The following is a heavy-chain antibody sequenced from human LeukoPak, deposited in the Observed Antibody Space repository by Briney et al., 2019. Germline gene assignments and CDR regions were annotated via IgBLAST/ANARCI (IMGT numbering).Heavy chain of an antibody. D-gene: IGHD3-10*01. CDR1: GFTFSSYA. Sequence: GRSLRLSCAASGFTFSSYAMTWVRQAPGKGLEWVSGISGSGGSTYYAESVKGRFTISRDNSKNTLYLQMNSLRDEDTAVYYCAKDSFGEWFGESNFDCWGQGTLVTVSS. J-gene: IGHJ4*02. CDR3: AKDSFGEWFGESNFDC. V-gene: IGHV3-23*01. CDR2: ISGSGGST.